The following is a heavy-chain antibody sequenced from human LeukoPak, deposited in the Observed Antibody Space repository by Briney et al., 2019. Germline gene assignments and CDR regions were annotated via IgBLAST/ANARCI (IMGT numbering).Heavy chain of an antibody. J-gene: IGHJ3*02. CDR3: ARDLLYCGGDCYSSVI. CDR1: GGTFSSYA. CDR2: IIPIFGTA. Sequence: SVKVSCKASGGTFSSYAISWVRQAPGQGLEWMGRIIPIFGTANYAQKFQGRVTITTDESTSTAYMELSSLRSEDTAVYYCARDLLYCGGDCYSSVIWGQGTLVTVSS. D-gene: IGHD2-21*02. V-gene: IGHV1-69*05.